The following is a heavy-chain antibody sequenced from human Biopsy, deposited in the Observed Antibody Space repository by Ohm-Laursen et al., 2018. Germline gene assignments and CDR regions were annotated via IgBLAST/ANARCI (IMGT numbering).Heavy chain of an antibody. CDR2: INPGGNST. Sequence: ASVKVSCKASGYTFTTYYIHWVRQALGQGLEWMGIINPGGNSTAYTQNFQGRVTMTWDTSTTTVYMELSSLRSEDTAVYYCALASFDYWGQGTLVTVPS. J-gene: IGHJ4*02. CDR1: GYTFTTYY. V-gene: IGHV1-46*01. CDR3: ALASFDY.